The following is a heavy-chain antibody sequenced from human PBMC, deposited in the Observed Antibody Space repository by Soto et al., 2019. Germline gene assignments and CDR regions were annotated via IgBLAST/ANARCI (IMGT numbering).Heavy chain of an antibody. J-gene: IGHJ1*01. CDR1: TGSVTSGSHY. Sequence: PSETLSLTCTVSTGSVTSGSHYWSWIRQPPGKGLEWIGYIYYNGITNYNPSLKSRVTISIDTSKNQFSLKLRSVTAADTAVYYCARDPRNYYDSSDYYPTVYWGQGTLVTVSS. CDR3: ARDPRNYYDSSDYYPTVY. D-gene: IGHD3-22*01. CDR2: IYYNGIT. V-gene: IGHV4-61*01.